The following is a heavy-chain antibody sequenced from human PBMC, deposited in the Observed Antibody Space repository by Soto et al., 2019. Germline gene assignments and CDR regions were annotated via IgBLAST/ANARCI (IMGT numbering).Heavy chain of an antibody. CDR3: AKGKSTGDIHWFDL. CDR2: LIGGHYGT. V-gene: IGHV3-23*01. CDR1: GFTLQSYA. D-gene: IGHD3-10*01. Sequence: GSLRISCTASGFTLQSYAMAGVRHAPGKGLEWVSTLIGGHYGTAYSYSVKGRFTVSGDNSKNCLYLQMNSLGVEDTGMYFCAKGKSTGDIHWFDLWGQGSLVTVYS. J-gene: IGHJ5*02.